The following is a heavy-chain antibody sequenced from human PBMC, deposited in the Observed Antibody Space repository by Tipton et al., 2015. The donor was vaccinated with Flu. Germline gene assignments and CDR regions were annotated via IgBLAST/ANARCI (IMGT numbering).Heavy chain of an antibody. CDR2: IYHIGSP. D-gene: IGHD3-10*02. CDR3: ARHTGDSVRGVIDY. CDR1: GYSISSGYY. J-gene: IGHJ4*02. Sequence: TLSLTCAVSGYSISSGYYWGWVRQPPGKGLEWIGTIYHIGSPYYNPSLKSRLTMSVDTSKNQFSLKRRSVTAADTAVYYCARHTGDSVRGVIDYWGQGTLVTFSS. V-gene: IGHV4-38-2*01.